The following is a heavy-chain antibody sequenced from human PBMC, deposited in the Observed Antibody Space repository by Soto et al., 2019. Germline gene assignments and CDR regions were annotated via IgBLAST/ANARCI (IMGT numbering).Heavy chain of an antibody. J-gene: IGHJ3*02. V-gene: IGHV3-30*18. CDR2: ISYDGSIK. Sequence: GGSLRLSCAASGFTFSSYGMHWVRQAPGKGLEWVAVISYDGSIKYYADSLKGRFTISRDNSKNTLYLQINSLRAEDTAVYYCAKNVRNSYLVDAFDIWGQGTMVTVAS. CDR1: GFTFSSYG. CDR3: AKNVRNSYLVDAFDI. D-gene: IGHD3-10*01.